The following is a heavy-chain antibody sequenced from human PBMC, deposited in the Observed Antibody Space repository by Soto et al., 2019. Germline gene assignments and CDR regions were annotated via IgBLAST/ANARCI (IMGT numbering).Heavy chain of an antibody. CDR3: ARHDVGYHGPGWFDP. CDR2: ISSSGGT. D-gene: IGHD5-12*01. J-gene: IGHJ5*02. CDR1: GGSFSNSFYY. V-gene: IGHV4-39*01. Sequence: PSETLSLTCTVSGGSFSNSFYYWGWIRQPPGKGLEWIGSISSSGGTYDNPSLESRVTISVDMSKNQFSLKLSSVTAADTAVYYCARHDVGYHGPGWFDPWGQGTLVTVSS.